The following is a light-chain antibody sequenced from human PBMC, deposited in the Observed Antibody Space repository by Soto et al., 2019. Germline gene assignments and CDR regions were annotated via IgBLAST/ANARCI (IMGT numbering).Light chain of an antibody. Sequence: DIQMTQSPSSLSASVGDRVTITCRASENIRTYLNWYQQKPGKALKLLIYAASTLQSGIPSRFSGSGSGTDFIFTISSLQPEDFAAYFCQQSYNSPPTFGQGTKVEI. V-gene: IGKV1-39*01. J-gene: IGKJ1*01. CDR2: AAS. CDR3: QQSYNSPPT. CDR1: ENIRTY.